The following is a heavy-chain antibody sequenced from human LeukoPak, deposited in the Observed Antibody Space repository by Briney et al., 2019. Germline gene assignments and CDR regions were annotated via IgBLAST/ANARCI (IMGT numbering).Heavy chain of an antibody. J-gene: IGHJ4*02. CDR2: IYYSGST. CDR1: GGSISSYY. V-gene: IGHV4-59*01. Sequence: SETLSLTCTVSGGSISSYYWSWIRQPPGKGLEWIGYIYYSGSTNYNPSLKSRVTISVDTSKNQFSLKLSSVTAADTAMYYCARVRSSGWGKGFDYWGQGTLVTVSS. CDR3: ARVRSSGWGKGFDY. D-gene: IGHD6-19*01.